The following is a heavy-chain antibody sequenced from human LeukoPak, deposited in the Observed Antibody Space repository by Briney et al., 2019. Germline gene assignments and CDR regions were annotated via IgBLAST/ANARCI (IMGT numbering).Heavy chain of an antibody. Sequence: ASAKVSCKASDYTFTSYGISWVRQAPGQGLEWMGWISAYNGNTNYAQKLQGRVTMTTDTSTRTAYMELRRLRSDDTAVYYCARDIYRGSSWIDYWGQGTLVTVSS. CDR2: ISAYNGNT. V-gene: IGHV1-18*01. J-gene: IGHJ4*02. D-gene: IGHD6-13*01. CDR1: DYTFTSYG. CDR3: ARDIYRGSSWIDY.